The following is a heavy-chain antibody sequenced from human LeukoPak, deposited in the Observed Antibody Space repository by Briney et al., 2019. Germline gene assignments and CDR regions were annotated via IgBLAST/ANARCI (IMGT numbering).Heavy chain of an antibody. J-gene: IGHJ6*02. CDR3: ARDRGIAAAAPYYYYGMDV. D-gene: IGHD6-13*01. CDR1: GFTFSDYY. CDR2: ISSSGSTI. V-gene: IGHV3-11*01. Sequence: GGSLRLSCAASGFTFSDYYMSWLRQAPGKGLEWVSYISSSGSTIYYADSVKGRFTISRDNAKNSLYLQMNSLRAEDTAVYYCARDRGIAAAAPYYYYGMDVWGQGTTVTVSS.